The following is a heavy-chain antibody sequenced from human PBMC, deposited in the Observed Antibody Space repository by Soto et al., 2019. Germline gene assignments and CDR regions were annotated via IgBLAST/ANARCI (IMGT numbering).Heavy chain of an antibody. CDR2: IYYSGST. J-gene: IGHJ4*02. CDR3: ARVKPNQGPFDY. D-gene: IGHD2-2*01. V-gene: IGHV4-39*07. CDR1: AGSISSSSYY. Sequence: SETLSLTCTVSAGSISSSSYYWGWIRQPPGKGLEWIGSIYYSGSTYYNPSLKSRVTISVDTSKNQFSRKLSSVTAADTAVYYCARVKPNQGPFDYWGQGTLVTVSS.